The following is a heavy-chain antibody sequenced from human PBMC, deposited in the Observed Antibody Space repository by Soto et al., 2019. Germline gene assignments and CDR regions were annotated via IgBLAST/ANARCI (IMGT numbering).Heavy chain of an antibody. Sequence: QVQLQESGPGLVKPSETLSLTCTVSGGSISSDYWSWIRQPPGKGLEWIGYIYYGGSINYNPSLESRVDISVDTSKSQLTLKLSPVTAAQTAVYHCARHSDWGSVAYWGQGTLVTVSS. V-gene: IGHV4-59*08. D-gene: IGHD7-27*01. J-gene: IGHJ4*02. CDR2: IYYGGSI. CDR1: GGSISSDY. CDR3: ARHSDWGSVAY.